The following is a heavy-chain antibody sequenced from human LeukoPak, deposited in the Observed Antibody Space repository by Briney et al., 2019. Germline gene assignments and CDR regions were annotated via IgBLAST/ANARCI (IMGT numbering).Heavy chain of an antibody. CDR3: ARGMTTVTTDYFDY. V-gene: IGHV4-34*01. Sequence: PSETLSLTCAVYGGSFSGYYWSWIRQPPGKGLEWIGEINHSGSTNYNPSLKSRVTISVDTSKNQFSLKLNSVTAADTAVYYCARGMTTVTTDYFDYWGQGTLVTVSS. CDR2: INHSGST. J-gene: IGHJ4*02. D-gene: IGHD4-11*01. CDR1: GGSFSGYY.